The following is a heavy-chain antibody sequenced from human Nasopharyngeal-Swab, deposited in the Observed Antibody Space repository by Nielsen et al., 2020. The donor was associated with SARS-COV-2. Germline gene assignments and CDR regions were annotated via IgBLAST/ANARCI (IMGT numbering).Heavy chain of an antibody. Sequence: GGSLRLSCAASGFTFSSYAMHWVRQAPGKGLEWVAVISYDGSNKYYADSVKGRFTISRDNSKNTLYLQMNSLRAEDTAVYYCAREDGDSSPFDYWGQGTLVTVPS. V-gene: IGHV3-30-3*01. D-gene: IGHD4-17*01. CDR3: AREDGDSSPFDY. CDR2: ISYDGSNK. J-gene: IGHJ4*02. CDR1: GFTFSSYA.